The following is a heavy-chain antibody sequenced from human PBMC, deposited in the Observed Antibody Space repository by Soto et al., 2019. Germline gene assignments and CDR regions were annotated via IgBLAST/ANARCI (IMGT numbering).Heavy chain of an antibody. CDR2: INPSGGST. J-gene: IGHJ6*02. CDR3: ARDGLTAFGMIPPWDVDV. D-gene: IGHD3-3*01. V-gene: IGHV1-46*01. Sequence: ASGYTFTSYYMHWVRQAPGQGLEWMGIINPSGGSTSYAQKFQGRVTMTRDTSTSTVYMELNRLTAADTAIYYCARDGLTAFGMIPPWDVDVWGQGTTVTVSS. CDR1: GYTFTSYY.